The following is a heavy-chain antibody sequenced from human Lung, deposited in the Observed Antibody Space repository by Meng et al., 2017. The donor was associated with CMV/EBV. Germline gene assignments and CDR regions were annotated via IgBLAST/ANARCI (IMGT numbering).Heavy chain of an antibody. Sequence: ASVKVSXKASGYTFTGYYMHWVRQAPGQGLEWMGWINPNSGGTNYAQKSQGRVTMTRDTSISTAYMELSRLRSDDTAVYYCARPGRDFWSGYRAHLLMDVWGQGTXVTVSS. J-gene: IGHJ6*02. CDR2: INPNSGGT. CDR1: GYTFTGYY. CDR3: ARPGRDFWSGYRAHLLMDV. D-gene: IGHD3-3*01. V-gene: IGHV1-2*02.